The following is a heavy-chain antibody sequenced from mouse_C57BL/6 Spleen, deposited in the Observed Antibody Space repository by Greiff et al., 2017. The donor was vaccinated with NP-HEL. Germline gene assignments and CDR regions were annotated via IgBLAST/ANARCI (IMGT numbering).Heavy chain of an antibody. D-gene: IGHD1-1*01. CDR3: ARFLITTVVAFDY. V-gene: IGHV1-64*01. Sequence: QVQLQQPGAELVKPGASVKLSCKASGYTFTSYWMHWVKQRPGQVLEWIGMIHPNSGSTNYNEKFKSKATLTVDKSSSTAYMQLSSLTSEDSAVYYCARFLITTVVAFDYWGQGTTLTVSS. CDR2: IHPNSGST. J-gene: IGHJ2*01. CDR1: GYTFTSYW.